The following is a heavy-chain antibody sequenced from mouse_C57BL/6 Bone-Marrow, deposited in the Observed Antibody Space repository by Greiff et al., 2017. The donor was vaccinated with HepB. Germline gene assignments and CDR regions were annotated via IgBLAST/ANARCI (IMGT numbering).Heavy chain of an antibody. CDR1: GYTFTSYW. V-gene: IGHV1-64*01. Sequence: VQLQQPGAELVKPGASVKLSCKASGYTFTSYWMHWVKQRPGQGLEWIGMIHPNSGSTNYNEKFKSKATLTVDKSSSTAYMQLSSLTSEDSAVYYCAYYYGSSVDLYFDYWGQGTTLTVSS. CDR3: AYYYGSSVDLYFDY. D-gene: IGHD1-1*01. J-gene: IGHJ2*01. CDR2: IHPNSGST.